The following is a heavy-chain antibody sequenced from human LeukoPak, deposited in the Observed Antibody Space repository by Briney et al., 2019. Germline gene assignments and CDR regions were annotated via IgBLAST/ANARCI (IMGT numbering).Heavy chain of an antibody. V-gene: IGHV3-7*01. CDR2: IKQDGSEK. D-gene: IGHD3-22*01. J-gene: IGHJ3*02. CDR1: GFTFSSYE. Sequence: DPGGSLRLSCVASGFTFSSYEMNWVRQAPGKGLEWVANIKQDGSEKYYVDSVKGRFTISRDNAKNSLYLQMNSLRAEDTAVYYCASSVDGDSSGRPRYAFDIWGQGTMVTVSS. CDR3: ASSVDGDSSGRPRYAFDI.